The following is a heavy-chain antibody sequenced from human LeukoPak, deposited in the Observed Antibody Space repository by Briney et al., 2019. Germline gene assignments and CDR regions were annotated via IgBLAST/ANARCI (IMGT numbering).Heavy chain of an antibody. D-gene: IGHD6-19*01. V-gene: IGHV1-18*04. CDR1: GYTFTGYY. J-gene: IGHJ4*02. CDR2: ISAYSGNT. CDR3: ARDIWDSSGCYFDY. Sequence: ASVKVSCRASGYTFTGYYMHWVRQAPGQGLEWMGWISAYSGNTNYAQNLQGRVTMTTDTSTSTAYMELRSLRSDDTAVYYCARDIWDSSGCYFDYWGQGTLVTVSS.